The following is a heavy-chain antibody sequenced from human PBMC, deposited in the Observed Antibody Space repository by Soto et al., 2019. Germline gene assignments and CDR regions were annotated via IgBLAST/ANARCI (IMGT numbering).Heavy chain of an antibody. CDR2: IKTKTDGGTT. V-gene: IGHV3-15*01. Sequence: PGGSLRLSCAASGFTFNNAWMSWVRQAPGKGLERVGHIKTKTDGGTTDYAAPVKGRFTISRDDSKNTLFLQMNSLKTEDTAVYYCTTDRLRYYHYWSGYRIFDYWGQGALVTVSS. D-gene: IGHD3-3*01. CDR1: GFTFNNAW. CDR3: TTDRLRYYHYWSGYRIFDY. J-gene: IGHJ4*02.